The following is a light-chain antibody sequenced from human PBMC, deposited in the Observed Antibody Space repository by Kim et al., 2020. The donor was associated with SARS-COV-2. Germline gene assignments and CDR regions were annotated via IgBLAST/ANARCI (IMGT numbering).Light chain of an antibody. CDR1: SSDVGGYND. V-gene: IGLV2-14*03. CDR2: NVN. J-gene: IGLJ1*01. Sequence: QSALTQPASVSGSPGQSITISCTGTSSDVGGYNDVSWYQQHPGKAPQLILYNVNKRPSGLSNRFSGPKSGNTSSLTISGLQHEDEADYYCFSFSISSTYDLGTGTKVTVL. CDR3: FSFSISSTYD.